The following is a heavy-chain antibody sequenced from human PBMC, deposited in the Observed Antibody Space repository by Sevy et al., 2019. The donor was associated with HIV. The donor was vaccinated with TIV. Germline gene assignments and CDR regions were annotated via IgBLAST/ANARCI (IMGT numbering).Heavy chain of an antibody. D-gene: IGHD1-26*01. J-gene: IGHJ3*02. Sequence: GGSLRLSCAASGFTFSNAWMSWVRQAPGKGLEWVGRIKSKTDGGTTDYAAPVKGRFTISRDDSKNKLYLQMNSLKTEDTAMYYCTTVFSGSYPDAFDIWGQGTMVTVSS. CDR1: GFTFSNAW. CDR3: TTVFSGSYPDAFDI. CDR2: IKSKTDGGTT. V-gene: IGHV3-15*01.